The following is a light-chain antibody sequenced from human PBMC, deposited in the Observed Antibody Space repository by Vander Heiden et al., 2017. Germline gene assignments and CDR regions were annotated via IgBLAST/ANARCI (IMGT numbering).Light chain of an antibody. Sequence: SYELTQPHSVSVSPGQTARITCSGDALPKKYAYWFQQKSGQAPVMVIYEDSKRPSGIPERFSGSSSGTTATLTITGAQVEDEADYYCYSTDNSGTLGVFGGGTKLTVL. CDR2: EDS. J-gene: IGLJ2*01. CDR1: ALPKKY. V-gene: IGLV3-10*01. CDR3: YSTDNSGTLGV.